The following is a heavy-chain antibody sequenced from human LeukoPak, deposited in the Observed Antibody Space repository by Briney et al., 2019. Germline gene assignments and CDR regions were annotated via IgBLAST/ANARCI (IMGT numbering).Heavy chain of an antibody. Sequence: SEPLSLTCTVSVGPISVYYWSWIRQPPAKGLEWIGYIYDGGSTNYNPSLESRVTISVDTSKNQFSLKLSSVTAADTAVYYCARDRGVRVFDIWGQGTMVTVSS. CDR2: IYDGGST. V-gene: IGHV4-59*01. CDR3: ARDRGVRVFDI. D-gene: IGHD3-10*01. J-gene: IGHJ3*02. CDR1: VGPISVYY.